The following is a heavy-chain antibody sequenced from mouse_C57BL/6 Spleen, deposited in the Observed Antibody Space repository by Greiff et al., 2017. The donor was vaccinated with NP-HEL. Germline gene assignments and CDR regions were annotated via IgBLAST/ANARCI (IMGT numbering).Heavy chain of an antibody. CDR2: IYPGDGDT. J-gene: IGHJ2*01. CDR1: GYAFTSYC. Sequence: QVQLQQSGAELVKPGASVKISCKASGYAFTSYCMNWVKQRPGQGLEWIGQIYPGDGDTNYNGKFKGKATLTAAKSSSTAYMQLRSLTSEDSAVYFCARVYYYGSGYWGQGTTLTVSS. D-gene: IGHD1-1*01. V-gene: IGHV1-80*01. CDR3: ARVYYYGSGY.